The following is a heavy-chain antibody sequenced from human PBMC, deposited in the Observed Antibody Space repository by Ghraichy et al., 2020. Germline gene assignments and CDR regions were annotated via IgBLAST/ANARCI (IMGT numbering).Heavy chain of an antibody. D-gene: IGHD1-1*01. CDR3: ARGTGRGRDAFDI. V-gene: IGHV3-48*02. CDR2: ISSISTI. Sequence: GGSLRLSCAASGFTFGSYSTNWVRQAPGKGLEWVSYISSISTIYNADSVKGRFTISRDIAKNSLYLQMNSLRDEDTAVYYCARGTGRGRDAFDIWGEGTMVTVSS. J-gene: IGHJ3*02. CDR1: GFTFGSYS.